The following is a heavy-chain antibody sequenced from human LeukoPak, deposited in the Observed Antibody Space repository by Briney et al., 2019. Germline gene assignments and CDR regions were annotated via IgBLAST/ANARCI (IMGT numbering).Heavy chain of an antibody. CDR3: ASDGIAAAPGEQFDY. Sequence: GGSLRLSCAASGFTSRSYSMNWVRQAPGKGLEWVSSISSSSSYIYYADSVKGRFTISRDNAKNSLYLQMNRLRAEDTAVYYCASDGIAAAPGEQFDYWGQGTLVTVSS. CDR1: GFTSRSYS. CDR2: ISSSSSYI. J-gene: IGHJ4*02. D-gene: IGHD6-13*01. V-gene: IGHV3-21*01.